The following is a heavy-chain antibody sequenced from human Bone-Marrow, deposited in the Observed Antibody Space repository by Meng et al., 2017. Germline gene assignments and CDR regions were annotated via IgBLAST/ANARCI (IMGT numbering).Heavy chain of an antibody. CDR2: IYYSGST. CDR1: GGSISSGDYH. V-gene: IGHV4-31*11. J-gene: IGHJ4*02. D-gene: IGHD5-18*01. CDR3: ARTRGYSYGYYGY. Sequence: QVQLQESGPGLVEPSQTLSLTCVVSGGSISSGDYHWGWIRQHPGKGLEWIGYIYYSGSTNYNPSLKSRVTISVDTSKNQFSLKLSSVTAADTAVYYCARTRGYSYGYYGYWGQGTLVTVSS.